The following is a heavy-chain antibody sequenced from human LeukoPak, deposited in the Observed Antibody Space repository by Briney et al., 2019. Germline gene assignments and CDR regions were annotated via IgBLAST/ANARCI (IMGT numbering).Heavy chain of an antibody. D-gene: IGHD3-10*01. CDR2: MNPNSGNT. J-gene: IGHJ4*02. CDR3: ARGVITLDFDY. V-gene: IGHV1-8*01. CDR1: GYTFTGYD. Sequence: ASVRVSCKASGYTFTGYDINWVRQATGQGLEWMGWMNPNSGNTGYAQKFQGRVTMTRNTSISTAYMELSSLRSEDTAVYYCARGVITLDFDYWGQGTLVTVSS.